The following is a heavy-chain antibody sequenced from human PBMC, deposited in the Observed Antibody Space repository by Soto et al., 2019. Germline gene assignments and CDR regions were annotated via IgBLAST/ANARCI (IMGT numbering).Heavy chain of an antibody. CDR2: IIPIFGTA. CDR1: GGTFSSYA. Sequence: SVKVSCKASGGTFSSYAISWVRQAPGQGLEWMGGIIPIFGTANYAQKFQGRVTITADESKSTAYMELSSLRSEDTAVYYCARGAAVHVLRYFDWLHDAFDIWGQGTMVTVSS. D-gene: IGHD3-9*01. V-gene: IGHV1-69*13. CDR3: ARGAAVHVLRYFDWLHDAFDI. J-gene: IGHJ3*02.